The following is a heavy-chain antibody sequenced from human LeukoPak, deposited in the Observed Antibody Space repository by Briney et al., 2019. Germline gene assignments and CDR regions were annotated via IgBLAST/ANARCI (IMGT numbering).Heavy chain of an antibody. D-gene: IGHD3-22*01. CDR3: ARDGLWGCDSSGYTRDYYYYYYMDV. J-gene: IGHJ6*03. CDR1: GFTFSSYA. CDR2: ISYDGSNK. V-gene: IGHV3-30*01. Sequence: PGGSLRLSCAASGFTFSSYAMHWVRQAPGKGLEWVAVISYDGSNKYYADSVKGRFTISRDNSKNTLYLQMNSLRAEDTAVYYCARDGLWGCDSSGYTRDYYYYYYMDVWGKGTTVTVSS.